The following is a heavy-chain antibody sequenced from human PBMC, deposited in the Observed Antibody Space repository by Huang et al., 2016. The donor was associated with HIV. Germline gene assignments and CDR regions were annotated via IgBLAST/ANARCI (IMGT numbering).Heavy chain of an antibody. CDR3: ARILMYYNSSGYGFDY. J-gene: IGHJ4*02. CDR2: INHSGRT. Sequence: QVQLQQWGAGLLKPSETLSLTCAVYGGSFSGYYWSWIRQPPGKGLEWIGEINHSGRTNDNPSLKSRVTISVDPSKNQFSLKLSSVTAADTAVYYCARILMYYNSSGYGFDYWGQGTLVTVSS. D-gene: IGHD3-22*01. CDR1: GGSFSGYY. V-gene: IGHV4-34*01.